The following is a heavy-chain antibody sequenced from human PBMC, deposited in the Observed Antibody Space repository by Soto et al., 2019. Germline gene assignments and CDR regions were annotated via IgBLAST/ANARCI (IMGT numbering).Heavy chain of an antibody. Sequence: GGSLRLSCEASKFIFSDYYMSWIRQAPGKGLEWVAYISNGATTTHYADSVRGRFTVSRDNAKNSLYLQMNSLRAEDTAIYYCARDTLPTDFGLGWDVWGQGTTVTVSS. CDR1: KFIFSDYY. CDR2: ISNGATTT. CDR3: ARDTLPTDFGLGWDV. V-gene: IGHV3-11*01. D-gene: IGHD4-17*01. J-gene: IGHJ6*02.